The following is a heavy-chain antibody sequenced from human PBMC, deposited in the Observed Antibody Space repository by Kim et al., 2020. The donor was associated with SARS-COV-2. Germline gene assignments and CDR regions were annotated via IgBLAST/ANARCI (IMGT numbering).Heavy chain of an antibody. CDR3: ARMGRFMRGRDGYNFDY. CDR2: INHSGST. V-gene: IGHV4-34*01. D-gene: IGHD5-12*01. Sequence: SETLSLTCAVYGGSFSGYYWSWIRQPPGKGLGWIGEINHSGSTNYNPSLKSRVTISVDTSKNQCSLKLSSVTAADTAVYYCARMGRFMRGRDGYNFDYWGQGTLVTVSS. J-gene: IGHJ4*02. CDR1: GGSFSGYY.